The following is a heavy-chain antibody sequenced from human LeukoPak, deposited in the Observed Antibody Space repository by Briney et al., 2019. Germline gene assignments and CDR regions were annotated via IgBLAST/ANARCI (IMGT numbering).Heavy chain of an antibody. CDR1: GFTFSSYA. CDR3: ASRQGLGWHYVN. J-gene: IGHJ4*02. D-gene: IGHD3-10*02. Sequence: GGSLRLSCVDSGFTFSSYAMSWVRQVPGKGLEWVSGISDSGGSTYYADSVKGRFTISRDNSKNTLYLQMNTLRAEDTAIYYCASRQGLGWHYVNWGQGTLVTVSS. V-gene: IGHV3-23*01. CDR2: ISDSGGST.